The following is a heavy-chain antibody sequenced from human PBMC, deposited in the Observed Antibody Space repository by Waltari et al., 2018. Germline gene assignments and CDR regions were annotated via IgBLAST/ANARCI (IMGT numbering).Heavy chain of an antibody. D-gene: IGHD6-6*01. CDR2: ISYDGSNK. Sequence: VQLVESGGGVVQPGRSLRLSCADAGFNLRRYAMHVARPAPGKGLELVAVISYDGSNKYYADSVTGRFTISRDNSKNTLYLQMNSLRAEATAVYYCARDQYRSSSWYFDYWGQGTLVTVSS. CDR3: ARDQYRSSSWYFDY. J-gene: IGHJ4*02. V-gene: IGHV3-30-3*01. CDR1: GFNLRRYA.